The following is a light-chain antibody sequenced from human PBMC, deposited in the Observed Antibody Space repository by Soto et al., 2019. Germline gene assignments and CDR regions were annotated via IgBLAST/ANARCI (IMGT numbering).Light chain of an antibody. J-gene: IGKJ3*01. V-gene: IGKV1-39*01. CDR2: PAS. CDR3: QQSYSTPFT. Sequence: DLQMTQSPSSLSASVGDRVTITCRASQSIRSYLHWFQQKPGKAPELLIYPASSLQGGVPSRFSGSGSGTYFTLTISSLQPEDFATYYCQQSYSTPFTFGPGTKVDI. CDR1: QSIRSY.